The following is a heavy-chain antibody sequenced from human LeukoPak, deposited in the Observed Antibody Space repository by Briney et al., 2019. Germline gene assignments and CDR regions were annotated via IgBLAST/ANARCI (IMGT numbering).Heavy chain of an antibody. CDR1: GFTFSFYV. CDR3: ARQPFIVVPTDS. J-gene: IGHJ4*02. V-gene: IGHV3-23*01. Sequence: GGSLRLSCAASGFTFSFYVMSWVRQAPGKGLEWVSVIRGSGGSTYYAYYADSVKGRFTISRDNAKNSVHLQMNSLRAEDTAVYYCARQPFIVVPTDSWGQGTLVTVSS. CDR2: IRGSGGSTYYA. D-gene: IGHD3-22*01.